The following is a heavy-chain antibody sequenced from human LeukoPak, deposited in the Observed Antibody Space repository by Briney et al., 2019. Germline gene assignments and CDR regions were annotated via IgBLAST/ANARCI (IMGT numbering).Heavy chain of an antibody. CDR3: ARGSSLTILRIDY. CDR1: GFTFSSYG. J-gene: IGHJ4*02. CDR2: IWYDGSNK. Sequence: GGSLRLSCAASGFTFSSYGMHWVRQAPGKGLEWVAVIWYDGSNKYYADSVKGRFTISRDNSKNTLYLQMNSLRAEDTAVYYCARGSSLTILRIDYWGQGTLVTVFS. D-gene: IGHD5-24*01. V-gene: IGHV3-33*01.